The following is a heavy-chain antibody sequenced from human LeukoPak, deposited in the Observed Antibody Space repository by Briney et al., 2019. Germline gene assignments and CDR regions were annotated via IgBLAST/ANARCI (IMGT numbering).Heavy chain of an antibody. CDR1: GYTFTSYG. CDR2: ISAYNGNT. D-gene: IGHD3-10*02. V-gene: IGHV1-18*01. CDR3: ARDLVRGVFYYYYYVDV. J-gene: IGHJ6*03. Sequence: GASVKVSCKASGYTFTSYGISWVRQAPGQGLEWMGWISAYNGNTNYAQKLQGRVTMTTDTSTSTAYMELRSLRSDDTAVYYCARDLVRGVFYYYYYVDVWGKGTTVTVSS.